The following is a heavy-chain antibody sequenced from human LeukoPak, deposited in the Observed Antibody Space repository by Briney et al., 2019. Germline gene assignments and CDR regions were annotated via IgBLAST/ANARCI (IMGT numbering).Heavy chain of an antibody. D-gene: IGHD1-1*01. CDR3: ARGGTVWNFDY. J-gene: IGHJ4*02. V-gene: IGHV4-39*07. Sequence: SETLSLTCTVSGDSISSTSYYWGWIRQPPGKGLEWIGSIYYSGSTYYNPSLKSRVTISLDTSKNQFSLNLNSVTAADTAVYYCARGGTVWNFDYWGQGTLVTVSS. CDR2: IYYSGST. CDR1: GDSISSTSYY.